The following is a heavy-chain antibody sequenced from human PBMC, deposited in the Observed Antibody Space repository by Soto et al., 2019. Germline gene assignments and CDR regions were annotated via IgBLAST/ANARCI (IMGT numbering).Heavy chain of an antibody. CDR3: AKEYYYDSSGYYRYPTDY. V-gene: IGHV3-30*18. J-gene: IGHJ4*02. CDR1: GFTFSSYG. D-gene: IGHD3-22*01. CDR2: ISYDGSNK. Sequence: GGSLRLSCAASGFTFSSYGMHRVRQAPGKGLEWVAVISYDGSNKYYADSVKGRFTISRDNSKNTLYLQMNSLRAEDTAVYYCAKEYYYDSSGYYRYPTDYWGQGTLVTVSS.